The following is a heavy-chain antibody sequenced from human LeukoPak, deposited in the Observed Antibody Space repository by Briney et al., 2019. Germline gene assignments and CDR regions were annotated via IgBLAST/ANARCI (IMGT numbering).Heavy chain of an antibody. CDR2: FDPEDGET. D-gene: IGHD1-1*01. V-gene: IGHV1-24*01. CDR3: ATVVGRNDWFDP. Sequence: MGGFDPEDGETIYAQKFQGRVTMTEDTSTDTAYMELSSLRSEDTAVYYCATVVGRNDWFDPWGQGTLVTVSS. J-gene: IGHJ5*02.